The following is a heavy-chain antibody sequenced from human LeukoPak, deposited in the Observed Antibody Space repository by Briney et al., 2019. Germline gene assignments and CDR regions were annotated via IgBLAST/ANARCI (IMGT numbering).Heavy chain of an antibody. CDR1: GFTFSSYW. Sequence: PGGSLRLSCAASGFTFSSYWMHWVRQAPGKGLVWVSRISSDGSSTYYADSVKGRFTISRDNAKNSLYLQMNSLRAEDTAVYYCARDGYSSSWVNWFDPWGQETLVTVSS. V-gene: IGHV3-74*01. J-gene: IGHJ5*02. D-gene: IGHD6-13*01. CDR2: ISSDGSST. CDR3: ARDGYSSSWVNWFDP.